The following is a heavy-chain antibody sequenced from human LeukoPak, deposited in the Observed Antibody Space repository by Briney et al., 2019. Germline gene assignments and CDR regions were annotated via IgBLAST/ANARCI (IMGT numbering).Heavy chain of an antibody. CDR3: ARRQGCSSTSCPPDY. J-gene: IGHJ4*02. V-gene: IGHV5-51*01. Sequence: PGESLKISCRGSGYSFNTYWIGWVRQLPGKGLEWMGIIYPGDSDTRYSPSFQGQVTMSADKSINTAYLQWSSLKASDPAMYYCARRQGCSSTSCPPDYWGQGTLVTVSS. CDR2: IYPGDSDT. CDR1: GYSFNTYW. D-gene: IGHD2-2*01.